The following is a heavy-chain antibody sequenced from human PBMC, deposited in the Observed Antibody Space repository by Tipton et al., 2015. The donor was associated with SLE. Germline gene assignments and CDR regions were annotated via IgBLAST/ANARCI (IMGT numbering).Heavy chain of an antibody. D-gene: IGHD4/OR15-4a*01. Sequence: LRLSCTVSAGSVDSRNYYWSWIRQPPGKGLEWIGYIYYTGSANYIPSLKSRVTISIDTSKNQFSLRLRAVTAAGTAVYYCARAPERYGERYFCAYFDSWGQGTLVTVSS. CDR3: ARAPERYGERYFCAYFDS. V-gene: IGHV4-61*01. CDR1: AGSVDSRNYY. J-gene: IGHJ4*02. CDR2: IYYTGSA.